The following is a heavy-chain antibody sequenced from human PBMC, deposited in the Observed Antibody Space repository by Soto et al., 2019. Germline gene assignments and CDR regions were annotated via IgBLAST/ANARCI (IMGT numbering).Heavy chain of an antibody. Sequence: QVQLVESGGGVVQPGRSLRLSCAASGFSFSSYGMHWVRQAPGKGLEWVTIISNDGSNKYYTDSVKGRFTISRDNSKNTLYLQMNSLRTEDTAVYYCARGWFGPDVWGKGTTVTVSS. CDR3: ARGWFGPDV. V-gene: IGHV3-30*03. CDR2: ISNDGSNK. D-gene: IGHD3-10*01. CDR1: GFSFSSYG. J-gene: IGHJ6*03.